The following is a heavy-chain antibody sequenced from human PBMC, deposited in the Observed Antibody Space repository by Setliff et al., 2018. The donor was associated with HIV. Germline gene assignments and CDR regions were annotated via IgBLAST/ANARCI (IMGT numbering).Heavy chain of an antibody. V-gene: IGHV1-18*04. Sequence: ASVKVSCKASGYTFTTYGVNWVRQAPGQGLEWMGWINSYNGNTKFAQKFQGRVTMTTDTSTTTAFMELSSLKADDTGIYYCSRSGGPPYYYYGVDVWGQGTTVTVSS. CDR1: GYTFTTYG. CDR3: SRSGGPPYYYYGVDV. CDR2: INSYNGNT. J-gene: IGHJ6*02. D-gene: IGHD3-10*01.